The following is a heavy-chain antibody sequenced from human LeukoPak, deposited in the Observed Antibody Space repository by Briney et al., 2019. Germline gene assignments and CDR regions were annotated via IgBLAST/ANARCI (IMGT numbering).Heavy chain of an antibody. V-gene: IGHV1-18*01. CDR1: GHTFTSYG. CDR3: ARDGKGGDFWSGYYGGYYYGMDV. J-gene: IGHJ6*02. Sequence: ASVKVSCKASGHTFTSYGISWVRQAPGQGLEWMGWISAYNGNTNYAQKLQGRVTMTTDTSTSTAYMELRSLRSDDTAVYYCARDGKGGDFWSGYYGGYYYGMDVWGQGTTVTVSS. D-gene: IGHD3-3*01. CDR2: ISAYNGNT.